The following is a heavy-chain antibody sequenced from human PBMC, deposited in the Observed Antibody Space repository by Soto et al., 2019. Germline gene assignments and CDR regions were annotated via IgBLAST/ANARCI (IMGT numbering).Heavy chain of an antibody. CDR1: GGSMIAYY. Sequence: SETLSLTCTVSGGSMIAYYWNWMRQPPGKGLQWIGYTYYSGSTTYNPSLKSRATISVDSSKNQSSLKLDSVTPADTAVYYCARVRGTAGKRYFDYWGPGTLVTVSS. D-gene: IGHD6-13*01. CDR2: TYYSGST. CDR3: ARVRGTAGKRYFDY. J-gene: IGHJ4*02. V-gene: IGHV4-59*01.